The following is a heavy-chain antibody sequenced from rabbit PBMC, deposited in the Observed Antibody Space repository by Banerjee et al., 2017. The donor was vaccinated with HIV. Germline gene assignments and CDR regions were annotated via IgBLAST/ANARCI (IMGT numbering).Heavy chain of an antibody. V-gene: IGHV1S45*01. CDR1: GFSFSNKYV. Sequence: QEQLEESGGDLVKPEGSLTLTCTASGFSFSNKYVMCWVRQAPGKGLEWIACINTSSGNTVYATWAKGRFTISKTSWTTVTLQMTSLTAADTATYFCVRDLAGVIGWNFGLWGPGTLVTVS. J-gene: IGHJ4*01. D-gene: IGHD4-1*01. CDR3: VRDLAGVIGWNFGL. CDR2: INTSSGNT.